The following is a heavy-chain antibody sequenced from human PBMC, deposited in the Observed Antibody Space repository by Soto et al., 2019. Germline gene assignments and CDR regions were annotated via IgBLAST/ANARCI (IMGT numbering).Heavy chain of an antibody. CDR2: ISQSGNT. Sequence: SETLSLTCSVYSGSFSGYYWSWIRQPPGKGLEWIGEISQSGNTNYSPSLKSRVSISIDTSKKQFSLNLASVSAVDTAVYYCARAPKVSGSSQTRPDFWGQGTLVTVSA. J-gene: IGHJ4*02. D-gene: IGHD6-6*01. CDR3: ARAPKVSGSSQTRPDF. V-gene: IGHV4-34*01. CDR1: SGSFSGYY.